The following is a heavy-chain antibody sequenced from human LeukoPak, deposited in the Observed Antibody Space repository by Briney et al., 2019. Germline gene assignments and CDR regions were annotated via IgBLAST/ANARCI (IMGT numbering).Heavy chain of an antibody. D-gene: IGHD6-13*01. V-gene: IGHV3-33*06. CDR1: GFTFSSYG. Sequence: GGSLRFSCAASGFTFSSYGMHWVRQAPGKGLEWVAVIWYDGSNKYYADSVKGRFTISRDNSKNTLYLQMNSLRAEDTAVYYCAKEAAGTSYYYMDVWGKGTTVTVSS. CDR3: AKEAAGTSYYYMDV. CDR2: IWYDGSNK. J-gene: IGHJ6*03.